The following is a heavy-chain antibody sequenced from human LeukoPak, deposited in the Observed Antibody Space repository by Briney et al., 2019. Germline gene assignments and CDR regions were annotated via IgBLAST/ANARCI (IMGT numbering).Heavy chain of an antibody. CDR1: GFTFSSYA. J-gene: IGHJ3*02. Sequence: GGSLRLSCAASGFTFSSYAMSWVRQAPGKGLEWVSAISGSGGSTYYADSVKGRFTISRDNSKNTLYLQMNSLRAEDTAVYYCAKALDSSGWYVGPSDAFDIWGQGTMVTVSS. V-gene: IGHV3-23*01. D-gene: IGHD6-19*01. CDR2: ISGSGGST. CDR3: AKALDSSGWYVGPSDAFDI.